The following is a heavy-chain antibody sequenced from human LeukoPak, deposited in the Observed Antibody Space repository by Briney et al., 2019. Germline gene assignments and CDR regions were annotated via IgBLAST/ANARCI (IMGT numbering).Heavy chain of an antibody. CDR2: INPNSGGT. V-gene: IGHV1-2*06. CDR3: ARSSGYYDSSGYYFFDY. J-gene: IGHJ4*02. CDR1: GYPFTGYY. Sequence: GASVKVSCKASGYPFTGYYMHWVRQAPGQGLEWMGRINPNSGGTNYAQKFQGRVTMTRDTSISTAYMELSRLRSDDTAVYYCARSSGYYDSSGYYFFDYWGQGTLVTVSS. D-gene: IGHD3-22*01.